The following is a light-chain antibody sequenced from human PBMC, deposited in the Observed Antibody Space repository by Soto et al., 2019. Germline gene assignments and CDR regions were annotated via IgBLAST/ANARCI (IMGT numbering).Light chain of an antibody. CDR3: QQRSNSTWT. J-gene: IGKJ1*01. V-gene: IGKV3-11*01. Sequence: EILLTQSPATLSWSPGESATLSGRASQSVSSYLAWYQQKHGQAPRLLIYDASNRATGIPARLSGSGSGTDFTITISSLETEDFEVYYCQQRSNSTWTFGQGTQVDIK. CDR2: DAS. CDR1: QSVSSY.